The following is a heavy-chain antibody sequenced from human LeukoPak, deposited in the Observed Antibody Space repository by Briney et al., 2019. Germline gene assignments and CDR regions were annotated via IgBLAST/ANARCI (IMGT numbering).Heavy chain of an antibody. CDR2: ISAYNGNT. CDR1: GYTFTSYG. D-gene: IGHD3-22*01. J-gene: IGHJ5*02. Sequence: ASVKVSCKASGYTFTSYGTSWVRQAPGQGLEWMGWISAYNGNTNYAQKLQGRVTMTTDTSTSTAYMELRSLRPDDTAVYYCARGRTHDSSGLEVVPWGQGTLVTVSS. V-gene: IGHV1-18*01. CDR3: ARGRTHDSSGLEVVP.